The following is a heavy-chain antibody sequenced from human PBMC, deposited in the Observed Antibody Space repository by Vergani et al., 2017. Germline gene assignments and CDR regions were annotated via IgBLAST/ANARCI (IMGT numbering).Heavy chain of an antibody. V-gene: IGHV5-51*01. Sequence: EEELVQSGPEMRKPGESLKISCKGSEYSFGNYWIGGVRQMPGKGLEWMGIIYPADSDTRYNPSFQGQVTISADKSISTAFLQWDSLKASDTALYYCARHTTYTDSWGQGTLVTVSS. CDR2: IYPADSDT. D-gene: IGHD1-1*01. CDR1: EYSFGNYW. CDR3: ARHTTYTDS. J-gene: IGHJ4*02.